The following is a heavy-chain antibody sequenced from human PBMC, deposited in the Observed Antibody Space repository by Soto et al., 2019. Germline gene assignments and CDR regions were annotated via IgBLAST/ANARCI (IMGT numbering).Heavy chain of an antibody. V-gene: IGHV3-30-3*01. CDR3: ARDPGHDDNAYYTFDY. CDR1: GFTFSNSA. CDR2: ISCAGTST. D-gene: IGHD3-3*01. J-gene: IGHJ4*02. Sequence: QVQLVESGGGVVQPGRSLRLSCAASGFTFSNSAMHWVRQAPGKGLEWVAVISCAGTSTYYADTVKGRFTISRDNSKDTVYLQLNSLRSEDTAVYHWARDPGHDDNAYYTFDYWGQGTLVTVSS.